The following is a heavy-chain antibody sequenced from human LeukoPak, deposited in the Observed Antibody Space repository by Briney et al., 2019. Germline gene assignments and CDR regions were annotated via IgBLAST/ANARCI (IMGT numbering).Heavy chain of an antibody. J-gene: IGHJ4*02. V-gene: IGHV1-18*01. D-gene: IGHD6-13*01. Sequence: ASVKVSCKASGYSFTTYGISWVRQAPGQGLEWMGWISANNNNTDNVQKLQGRVTMTTDTSTSTAYMELRSLRSDDTAVYYCARASLPHSSSWYTFDYWGQGTLVTVSS. CDR2: ISANNNNT. CDR1: GYSFTTYG. CDR3: ARASLPHSSSWYTFDY.